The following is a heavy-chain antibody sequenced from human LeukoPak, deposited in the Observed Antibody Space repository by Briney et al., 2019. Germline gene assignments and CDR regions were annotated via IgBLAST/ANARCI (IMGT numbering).Heavy chain of an antibody. CDR2: ISWNSGSI. Sequence: GGSLRLSCAASGFTFSRYWMHWVRQAPGKGLEWVSGISWNSGSIGYADSVKGRFTNSRDNAKNSLYLQMNSLRAEDTALYYCAKAYYGDYVGPNWFDPWGQGTLVTVSS. CDR3: AKAYYGDYVGPNWFDP. V-gene: IGHV3-9*01. D-gene: IGHD4-17*01. J-gene: IGHJ5*02. CDR1: GFTFSRYW.